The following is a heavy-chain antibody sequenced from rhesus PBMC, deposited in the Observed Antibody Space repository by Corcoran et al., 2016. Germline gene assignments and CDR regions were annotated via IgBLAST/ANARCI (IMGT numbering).Heavy chain of an antibody. Sequence: QLQLQESGPGLVKPSETLSVTCAVSGGSISSSYWSWIRQAPGKGLEWIGYIYGSGSSTNYNPSLKSRVTLSVDTSKNQLSLKLSSVTAADTAVYCCARTGSWNAPNYWGQGVLVTVSS. CDR1: GGSISSSY. D-gene: IGHD6-25*01. V-gene: IGHV4-169*01. J-gene: IGHJ4*01. CDR3: ARTGSWNAPNY. CDR2: IYGSGSST.